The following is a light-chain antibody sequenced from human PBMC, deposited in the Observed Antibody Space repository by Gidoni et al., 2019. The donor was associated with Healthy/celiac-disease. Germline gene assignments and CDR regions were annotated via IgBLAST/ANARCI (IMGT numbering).Light chain of an antibody. Sequence: QSVLTQPPSVSGAPGQRVTISCTGSSSNIGAGYDVHWYQQLPGTAPKLLIYGNSNRPSGVPDRFSGSKSGTSAYLASTGLQAEDEADYYCQSYDSSLSALYVFGTGTKVTV. J-gene: IGLJ1*01. V-gene: IGLV1-40*01. CDR2: GNS. CDR1: SSNIGAGYD. CDR3: QSYDSSLSALYV.